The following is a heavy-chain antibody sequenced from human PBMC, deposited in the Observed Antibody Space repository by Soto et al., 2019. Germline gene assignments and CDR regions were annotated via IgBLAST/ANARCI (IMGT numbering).Heavy chain of an antibody. J-gene: IGHJ6*02. Sequence: SETLSLTCTVSGGSISSGDYYWSWIRQPPGKGLEWIGYIYYSGSTYYNPSLKSRFTISVDTSKNQFSLELSSVTAADTAVYYCARAGGWLQFGGMDVWGQGTTVTVSS. D-gene: IGHD5-12*01. CDR3: ARAGGWLQFGGMDV. V-gene: IGHV4-30-4*01. CDR2: IYYSGST. CDR1: GGSISSGDYY.